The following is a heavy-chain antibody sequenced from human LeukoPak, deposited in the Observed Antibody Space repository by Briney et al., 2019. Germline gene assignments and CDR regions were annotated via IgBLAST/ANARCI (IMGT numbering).Heavy chain of an antibody. D-gene: IGHD6-13*01. CDR1: GGSISSSSYY. Sequence: PSETLSLTCTVSGGSISSSSYYWGWIRQPPGKGLEWIGSIYYSGSTYYNPSLKSRVTISVDTPKNQFSLKLSSVTAADTAVYYCARGAIAAAGYWFDPWGQGTLVTVSS. CDR2: IYYSGST. CDR3: ARGAIAAAGYWFDP. J-gene: IGHJ5*02. V-gene: IGHV4-39*07.